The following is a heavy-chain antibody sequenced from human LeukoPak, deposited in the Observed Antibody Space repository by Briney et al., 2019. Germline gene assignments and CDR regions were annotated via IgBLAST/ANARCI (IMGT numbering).Heavy chain of an antibody. CDR2: IHYSGST. CDR3: ARVSGATITTYYGMDV. CDR1: GGSISRYY. D-gene: IGHD5-12*01. J-gene: IGHJ6*02. V-gene: IGHV4-59*12. Sequence: TSETLSLTCTVSGGSISRYYWSWIRQPPGKGLEWIGYIHYSGSTNYSPSPKSRVTISMDTSKNQFSLRLSSVTALDTAVYYCARVSGATITTYYGMDVWGQGTTVTVS.